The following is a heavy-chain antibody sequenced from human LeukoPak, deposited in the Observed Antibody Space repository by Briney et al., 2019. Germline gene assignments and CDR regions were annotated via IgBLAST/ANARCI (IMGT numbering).Heavy chain of an antibody. D-gene: IGHD3-22*01. Sequence: GGSLRLSCAASGYTFSSYNMNWVRQAPGKGLEWVSSISSSSSYIYYADSVKGRFTISRDNAKNTMYLQINSLRARDTAVYDCARALYYYDSSGYQPFDYWGQGTLVTVSS. CDR1: GYTFSSYN. J-gene: IGHJ4*02. CDR3: ARALYYYDSSGYQPFDY. CDR2: ISSSSSYI. V-gene: IGHV3-21*01.